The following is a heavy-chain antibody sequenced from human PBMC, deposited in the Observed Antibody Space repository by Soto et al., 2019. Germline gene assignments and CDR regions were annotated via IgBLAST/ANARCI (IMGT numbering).Heavy chain of an antibody. V-gene: IGHV1-18*01. CDR3: ARALRSNSRRPNWFDP. J-gene: IGHJ5*02. CDR2: ISAYNGNT. Sequence: QVQLVLSGAEVKKPGASVKVSCKASGYTFTSYGISWVRQAPGQGLEWMGWISAYNGNTNYAQKLQGRVTMTTDTSTSTAYMELRSLRSDDTAVYYCARALRSNSRRPNWFDPCGQGTLVTVSS. D-gene: IGHD2-21*01. CDR1: GYTFTSYG.